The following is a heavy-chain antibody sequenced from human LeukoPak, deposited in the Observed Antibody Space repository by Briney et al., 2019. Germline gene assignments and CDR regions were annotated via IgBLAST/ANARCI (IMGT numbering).Heavy chain of an antibody. CDR1: GYTFTSYG. J-gene: IGHJ4*02. CDR3: ARANGVVVPAAIAY. CDR2: ISAYNGNT. V-gene: IGHV1-18*01. Sequence: GASVKVSCKASGYTFTSYGISWVRQAPGQGLEWMGWISAYNGNTNYAQKLQGRVTMTTDTSTSTAYMELRSLRSDDTAVYYCARANGVVVPAAIAYWGQGTLVTVSS. D-gene: IGHD2-2*01.